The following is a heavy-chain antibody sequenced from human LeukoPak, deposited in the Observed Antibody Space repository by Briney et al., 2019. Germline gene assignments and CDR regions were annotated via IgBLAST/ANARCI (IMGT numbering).Heavy chain of an antibody. CDR1: GGTFSSYA. CDR2: ISGSGGST. J-gene: IGHJ4*02. V-gene: IGHV3-23*01. D-gene: IGHD6-13*01. Sequence: SCKASGGTFSSYAMSWVRQAPGKGLEWVSAISGSGGSTYYADSVKGRFTISRDNSKNTLYLQMNSLRAEDTAVYYCAKRAAAGTSYFDYWGQGTLVTVSS. CDR3: AKRAAAGTSYFDY.